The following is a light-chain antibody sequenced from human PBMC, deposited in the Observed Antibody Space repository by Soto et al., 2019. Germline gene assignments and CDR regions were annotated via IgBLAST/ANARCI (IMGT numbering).Light chain of an antibody. V-gene: IGKV1-8*01. CDR3: QQYYSFPLT. CDR1: QGISSY. J-gene: IGKJ2*01. CDR2: AAS. Sequence: AIRMTQSPSSFSSSTGDRVTITCRASQGISSYLAWYQQKPGKAPKLLIYAASTLQSGVPSRFSGSGSGTDCTLTISCLQSEDFATYYCQQYYSFPLTFGQGTKLDIK.